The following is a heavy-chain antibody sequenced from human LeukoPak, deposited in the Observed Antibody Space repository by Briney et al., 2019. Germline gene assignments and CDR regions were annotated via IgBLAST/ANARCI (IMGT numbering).Heavy chain of an antibody. CDR3: ARDYGHRDWFDP. V-gene: IGHV3-48*03. D-gene: IGHD3-10*01. J-gene: IGHJ5*02. CDR2: INSGSTI. CDR1: GFTFRGNE. Sequence: GGSLRLSCVASGFTFRGNEMNWVRQAPGKGLEWVAYINSGSTIYYADSVKCRFTISRDNAKNSLYLQMNSLRAEDTAVYYCARDYGHRDWFDPWGQGTLVTVSS.